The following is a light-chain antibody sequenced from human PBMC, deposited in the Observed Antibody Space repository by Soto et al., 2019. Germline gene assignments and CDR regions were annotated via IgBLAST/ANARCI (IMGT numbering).Light chain of an antibody. V-gene: IGKV1-13*02. Sequence: IQLTQSPSSLSASVGDRVTITCRASQGISSYLAWYQQKPGKAPKLLIYDASSLESGVPSRFSGSGSGTEFTLTISSLQPDDFATYYCQQYNSYLTFGQGTKVDIK. CDR1: QGISSY. J-gene: IGKJ1*01. CDR2: DAS. CDR3: QQYNSYLT.